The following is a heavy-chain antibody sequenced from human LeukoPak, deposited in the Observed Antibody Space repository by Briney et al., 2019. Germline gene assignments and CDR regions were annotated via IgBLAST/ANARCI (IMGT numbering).Heavy chain of an antibody. CDR1: GVTFSSYA. CDR2: ISGSGGST. Sequence: GGSLRLSCAASGVTFSSYAMSWVRQAPGKGLEWVSAISGSGGSTYYADSVKGRFTISRDNSKNTLYLQMNSLRAEDTAVFYCAKDPGGVPADDAFDIWGRGTMVTVSS. J-gene: IGHJ3*02. D-gene: IGHD2-2*01. V-gene: IGHV3-23*01. CDR3: AKDPGGVPADDAFDI.